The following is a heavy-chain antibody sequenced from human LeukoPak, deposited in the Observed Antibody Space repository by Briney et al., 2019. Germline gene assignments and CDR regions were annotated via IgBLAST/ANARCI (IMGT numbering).Heavy chain of an antibody. CDR2: FDPEDGET. V-gene: IGHV1-24*01. CDR1: GYTLTELS. D-gene: IGHD3-10*01. CDR3: VTSGWRITMVRGVIGNWFDP. J-gene: IGHJ5*02. Sequence: ASVKVSCKVSGYTLTELSMHWVRQAPGKGLEWMGGFDPEDGETIYAQKFQGRVTMTEDTSTDTAYMELSSLRSEDTAVYYCVTSGWRITMVRGVIGNWFDPWGQGTLVTVSS.